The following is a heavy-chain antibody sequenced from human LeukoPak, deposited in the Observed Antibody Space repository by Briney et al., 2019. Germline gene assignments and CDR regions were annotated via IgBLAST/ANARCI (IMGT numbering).Heavy chain of an antibody. J-gene: IGHJ4*02. CDR1: GRSISSYY. Sequence: SETLSLTCTVSGRSISSYYWSWIRQPPGKGLEWLGYIYYSGSTNYNPSLKSRVTISVDTSKNQFSLKLSSVTAADTAVYYCARGGGYDSLNFDYWGQGTLVTVSS. CDR3: ARGGGYDSLNFDY. D-gene: IGHD5-12*01. V-gene: IGHV4-59*01. CDR2: IYYSGST.